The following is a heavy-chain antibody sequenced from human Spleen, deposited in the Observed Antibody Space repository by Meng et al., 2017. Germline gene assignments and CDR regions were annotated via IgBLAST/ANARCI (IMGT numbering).Heavy chain of an antibody. Sequence: VALGQAGAEVKTPGASLKVSCKPSGYNFPDYYIHWVRRAPGQGLEWMGRIDPKSGDTHYAQSFQGRVTMTGDTSISTAYMELSGLRSDDTAMYYCVRDEDISAAGKLFGDYWGQGTLVTVSS. D-gene: IGHD6-13*01. CDR1: GYNFPDYY. J-gene: IGHJ4*02. V-gene: IGHV1-2*06. CDR2: IDPKSGDT. CDR3: VRDEDISAAGKLFGDY.